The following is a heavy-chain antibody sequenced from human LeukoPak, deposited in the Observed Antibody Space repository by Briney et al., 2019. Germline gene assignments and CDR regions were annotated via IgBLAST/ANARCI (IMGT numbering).Heavy chain of an antibody. Sequence: ASVKVSCKASGYTFTSYGISWVRQAPGQGLEWMGWISAYNGNTNYAQKFQGRVTMTEDTSTDTAYMELSSLRSEDTAVYYCATVMKFYSGSYGRGYYFDYWGQGTLVTVSS. CDR1: GYTFTSYG. J-gene: IGHJ4*02. D-gene: IGHD1-26*01. CDR2: ISAYNGNT. V-gene: IGHV1-18*01. CDR3: ATVMKFYSGSYGRGYYFDY.